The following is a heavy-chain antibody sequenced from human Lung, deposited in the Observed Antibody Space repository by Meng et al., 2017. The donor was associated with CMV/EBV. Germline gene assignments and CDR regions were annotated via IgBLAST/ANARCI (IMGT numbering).Heavy chain of an antibody. CDR2: IIPILGIA. CDR1: GGTFSSYA. V-gene: IGHV1-69*10. J-gene: IGHJ5*02. D-gene: IGHD1-7*01. Sequence: SXXVSXXASGGTFSSYAISWVRQAPGQGLEWMGGIIPILGIANYAQKFQGRVTITADKSTSTAYMELSSLRSEDTAVYYCASRTGTPKRGRNWFDPWGQGXLVTVSS. CDR3: ASRTGTPKRGRNWFDP.